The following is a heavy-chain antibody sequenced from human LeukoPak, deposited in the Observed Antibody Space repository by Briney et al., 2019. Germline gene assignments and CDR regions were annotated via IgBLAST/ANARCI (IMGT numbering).Heavy chain of an antibody. CDR2: ISAYNGNT. CDR1: GYTFTGYY. J-gene: IGHJ4*02. Sequence: GASVKVSCKASGYTFTGYYMHWVRQAPGQGLEWMGWISAYNGNTNYAQKLQGRVTMTTDTSTSTAYMELRSLRSDDTAVYYCARDRDTAMVTHFDYWGQGTLVTVSS. V-gene: IGHV1-18*04. CDR3: ARDRDTAMVTHFDY. D-gene: IGHD5-18*01.